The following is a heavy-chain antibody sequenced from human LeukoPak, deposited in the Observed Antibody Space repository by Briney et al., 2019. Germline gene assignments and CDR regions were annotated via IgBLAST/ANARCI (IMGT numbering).Heavy chain of an antibody. D-gene: IGHD3-10*01. Sequence: GGSLRLSCAASGFTFSSYEMNWVRQAPGKGLVWVSRINSDGSSTSYADSVKGRFTISRDNAKNSLYLQMNSLRAEDTAVYYCAREEVGRGSGSYYNYYFDYWGQGTLVTVSS. V-gene: IGHV3-74*01. CDR3: AREEVGRGSGSYYNYYFDY. CDR1: GFTFSSYE. J-gene: IGHJ4*02. CDR2: INSDGSST.